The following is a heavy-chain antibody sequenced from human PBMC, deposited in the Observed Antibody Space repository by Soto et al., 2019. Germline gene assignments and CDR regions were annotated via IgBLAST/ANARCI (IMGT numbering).Heavy chain of an antibody. Sequence: EVQLVESGGGLVQPGGSLRLSCAASGFTLSSYDIHWVRQATGDGLAWVAGIGSGGDTHYEDSVKGRFISSRKDSKNSLYLQMNNLRVGDTAVYYCTRKTHPTGMEIWGQGATVTVSS. CDR3: TRKTHPTGMEI. V-gene: IGHV3-13*01. CDR2: IGSGGDT. J-gene: IGHJ6*02. D-gene: IGHD3-9*01. CDR1: GFTLSSYD.